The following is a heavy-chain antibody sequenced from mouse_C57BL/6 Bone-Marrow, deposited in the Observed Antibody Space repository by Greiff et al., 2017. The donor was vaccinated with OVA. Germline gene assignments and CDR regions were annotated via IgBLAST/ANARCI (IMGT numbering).Heavy chain of an antibody. Sequence: EVKLVESGGGLVKPGGSLKLSCAASGFTFSSYAMSWVRQTPEKRLEWVATISDGGSYTYYPDNVKGRFTISRDNAKNNLYLQMSHLKSEDTAMYYCARDQGAYYSNSYYFDYGGQGTTLTVSS. CDR3: ARDQGAYYSNSYYFDY. CDR1: GFTFSSYA. J-gene: IGHJ2*01. CDR2: ISDGGSYT. D-gene: IGHD2-5*01. V-gene: IGHV5-4*03.